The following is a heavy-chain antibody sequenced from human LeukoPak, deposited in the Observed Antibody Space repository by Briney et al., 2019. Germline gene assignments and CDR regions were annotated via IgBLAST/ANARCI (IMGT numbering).Heavy chain of an antibody. Sequence: SENLSLTCTVSGGSISSYYWSWIRQPPGKGLEWIGYIYYSGSTNYNPSLKSRVTISVDTSKNQFSLKLSSVTAADTAVYYCARADDAFDIWGQGTMVTVSS. J-gene: IGHJ3*02. CDR2: IYYSGST. V-gene: IGHV4-59*01. CDR1: GGSISSYY. CDR3: ARADDAFDI.